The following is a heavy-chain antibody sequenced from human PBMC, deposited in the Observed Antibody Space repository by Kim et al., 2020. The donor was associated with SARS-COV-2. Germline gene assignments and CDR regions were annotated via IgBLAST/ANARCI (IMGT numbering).Heavy chain of an antibody. J-gene: IGHJ4*02. CDR1: GYSFTRYW. D-gene: IGHD3-3*01. CDR2: IYPGDSDT. Sequence: GESLKISCKGSGYSFTRYWIGWVRQMPGKGLEWMGIIYPGDSDTRYSPSFQGQVTISADKSISTAYLQWSSLKASDTAMYYCARHIREGQRYDFWSGIGRGYFDYWGQGTLVTVSS. CDR3: ARHIREGQRYDFWSGIGRGYFDY. V-gene: IGHV5-51*01.